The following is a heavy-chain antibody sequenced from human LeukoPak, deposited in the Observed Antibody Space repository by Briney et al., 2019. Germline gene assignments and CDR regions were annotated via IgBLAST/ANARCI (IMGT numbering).Heavy chain of an antibody. CDR1: GYTFTSYG. J-gene: IGHJ6*02. CDR2: INTETGNP. D-gene: IGHD3-10*01. V-gene: IGHV7-4-1*02. CDR3: ATGAARFGVLFYYGVDV. Sequence: GASVKVSCKASGYTFTSYGMNWVRQAPGQGLEWMGRINTETGNPTYAQGFTGRFVFSLDTSVSTAYLQISSLKSEDTAVYYCATGAARFGVLFYYGVDVWGQGTTVTVSS.